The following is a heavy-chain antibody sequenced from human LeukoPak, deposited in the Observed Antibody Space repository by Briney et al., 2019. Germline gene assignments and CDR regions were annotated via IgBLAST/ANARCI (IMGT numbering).Heavy chain of an antibody. CDR1: GFTFSTYW. CDR3: ASNRGDI. Sequence: GGSLRLSCAASGFTFSTYWMTWVRQAPGKGLEWVALIKQDENEKFYGDSVKGRFTISRDNAKNSLYLQMNNLRVEDTALFYCASNRGDIWGQGTMVTVSS. V-gene: IGHV3-7*05. J-gene: IGHJ3*02. CDR2: IKQDENEK. D-gene: IGHD3-10*01.